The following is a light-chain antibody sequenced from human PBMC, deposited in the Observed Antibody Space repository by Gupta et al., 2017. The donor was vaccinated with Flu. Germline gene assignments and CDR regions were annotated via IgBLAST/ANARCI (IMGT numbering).Light chain of an antibody. Sequence: DIQMAQSPSTLSASVADSVTITCRASQSVTTSLAWYQQQPGKAPKLLIFKASLLESGVPSRFSGSGSGTEFTLTISSLQADDFATYYCQQYHASPPTFGQGTKVEI. CDR3: QQYHASPPT. CDR2: KAS. V-gene: IGKV1-5*03. CDR1: QSVTTS. J-gene: IGKJ1*01.